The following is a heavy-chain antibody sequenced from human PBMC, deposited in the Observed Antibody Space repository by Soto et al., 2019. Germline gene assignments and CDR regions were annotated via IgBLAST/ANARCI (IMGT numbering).Heavy chain of an antibody. Sequence: QAQLVQSGAEVKKPGSSVKVSCKASGGTFSSYAISWVRQAPGQGLEWMGGSIPIFGTANYAQKFQGRVTITADESTSTAYMELSSLRSEDTAVYYCARDRRAYDYVWGSYRFNWFDPWGQGTLVTVSS. J-gene: IGHJ5*02. CDR3: ARDRRAYDYVWGSYRFNWFDP. D-gene: IGHD3-16*02. CDR2: SIPIFGTA. CDR1: GGTFSSYA. V-gene: IGHV1-69*01.